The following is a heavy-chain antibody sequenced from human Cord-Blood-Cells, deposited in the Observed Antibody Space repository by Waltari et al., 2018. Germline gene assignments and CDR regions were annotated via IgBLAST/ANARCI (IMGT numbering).Heavy chain of an antibody. D-gene: IGHD6-19*01. CDR3: AKVQGANSSGWHDAFDI. Sequence: QVQLVQSGAEVKKPGSSVKVYCKASGGTFSSYAISWVRQAPGQGLEWMGGIIPIFGTANYAQKFQGRVTITADKSTSTAYMELSSLRSEDTAVYYCAKVQGANSSGWHDAFDIWGQGTMVTVSS. V-gene: IGHV1-69*06. CDR1: GGTFSSYA. CDR2: IIPIFGTA. J-gene: IGHJ3*02.